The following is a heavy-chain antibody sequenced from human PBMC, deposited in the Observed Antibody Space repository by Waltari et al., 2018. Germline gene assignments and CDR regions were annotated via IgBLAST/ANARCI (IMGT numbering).Heavy chain of an antibody. V-gene: IGHV3-21*03. D-gene: IGHD3-10*01. J-gene: IGHJ5*02. CDR2: IGGTHSNI. Sequence: EVRLAESGGGLVKPGGSLRLSCTASGFAFSDDDLNWVRQAPGTGLEWVSSIGGTHSNIFYADSVKGRFTVSRDNAKNSLYLQMDNLRAEDSGLYFCTRDLYGSGGDWFDPWGQGTLVTVSS. CDR1: GFAFSDDD. CDR3: TRDLYGSGGDWFDP.